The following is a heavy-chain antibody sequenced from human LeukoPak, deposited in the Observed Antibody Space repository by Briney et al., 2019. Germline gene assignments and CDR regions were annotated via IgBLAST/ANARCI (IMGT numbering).Heavy chain of an antibody. CDR3: ARVTYHCTNGVCPPPYWYFDL. Sequence: EASVKVSCKASGYTFSSFDINWVRQDPGQGLEWMGWINPNSGGTNYAQKFQGRVTMTRDTSISTAYMELSRLRSDDTAVYYCARVTYHCTNGVCPPPYWYFDLWGRGTLVTVSS. J-gene: IGHJ2*01. CDR2: INPNSGGT. V-gene: IGHV1-2*02. D-gene: IGHD2-8*01. CDR1: GYTFSSFD.